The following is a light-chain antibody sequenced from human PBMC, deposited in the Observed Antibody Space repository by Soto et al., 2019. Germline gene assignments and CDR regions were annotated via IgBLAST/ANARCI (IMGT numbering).Light chain of an antibody. CDR3: QQYDTSPPT. Sequence: EIVLTQSPATLSLSPGERATLSCRASQSVSSSYLAWYQQKPGQAPRLLIYGASSRATGIPDRFSGSGSGTDFTLTISRLEPEDFAVYSCQQYDTSPPTFGQGTKVDIK. CDR2: GAS. V-gene: IGKV3-20*01. J-gene: IGKJ1*01. CDR1: QSVSSSY.